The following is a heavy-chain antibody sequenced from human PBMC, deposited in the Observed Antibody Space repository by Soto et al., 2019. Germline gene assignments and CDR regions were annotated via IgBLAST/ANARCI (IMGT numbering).Heavy chain of an antibody. CDR2: IIPISGAA. Sequence: GASVKVSCKASGGTFSNYVVNWVRQAPGQGLEWMGRIIPISGAANYAQKFQGRVTITADKSTSTSYMELSSLRSEDTALYYCARDMTRTVVPYFDFWGQGTLLTVS. V-gene: IGHV1-69*06. J-gene: IGHJ4*02. D-gene: IGHD1-7*01. CDR3: ARDMTRTVVPYFDF. CDR1: GGTFSNYV.